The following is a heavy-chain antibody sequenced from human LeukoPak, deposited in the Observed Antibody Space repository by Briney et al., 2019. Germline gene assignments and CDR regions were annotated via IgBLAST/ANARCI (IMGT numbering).Heavy chain of an antibody. CDR3: AKEEICANGVWSSCMDV. V-gene: IGHV3-74*01. CDR1: GFTISSNW. J-gene: IGHJ6*03. CDR2: INSDGSDI. Sequence: GGSLRLSCAASGFTISSNWMHWVRQAPGKGLLWVSRINSDGSDISYSDYVKGRFTISRDNAKNTLYLQMRSLSVDDTAVYYCAKEEICANGVWSSCMDVWGKETTGTVSS. D-gene: IGHD2-8*01.